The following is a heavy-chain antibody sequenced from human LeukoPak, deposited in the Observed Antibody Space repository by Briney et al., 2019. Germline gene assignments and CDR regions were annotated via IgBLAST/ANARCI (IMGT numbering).Heavy chain of an antibody. CDR2: IYTTGRT. J-gene: IGHJ4*02. CDR3: AREGNWNEFDF. V-gene: IGHV4-4*07. CDR1: GGSLSPYY. Sequence: SDTLSLTCAVSGGSLSPYYWSWIRQPAGKGLEWIGRIYTTGRTNYNPSLKSRVTMSVDTSKYQFSLKLSSVTAADTAVYYCAREGNWNEFDFWGQGTLVTVSS. D-gene: IGHD1-20*01.